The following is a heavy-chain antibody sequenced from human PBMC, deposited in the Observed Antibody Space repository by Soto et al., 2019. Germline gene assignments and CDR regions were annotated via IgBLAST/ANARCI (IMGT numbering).Heavy chain of an antibody. CDR1: GGSISTYY. J-gene: IGHJ6*02. V-gene: IGHV4-59*01. CDR2: IDYTEST. D-gene: IGHD2-21*02. Sequence: QVQLQESGPGLVKPSETLSLTCTVSGGSISTYYWSWIRQPPGKGLEWIGNIDYTESTNCNPSLKSRVTMSLDTSKNQFSLRLRSVTAADTALYYCARTALRSLYYGMDVWGQGTTVTVSS. CDR3: ARTALRSLYYGMDV.